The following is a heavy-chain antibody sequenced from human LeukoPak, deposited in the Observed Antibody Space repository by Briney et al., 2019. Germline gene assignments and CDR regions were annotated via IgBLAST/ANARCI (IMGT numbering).Heavy chain of an antibody. D-gene: IGHD3-22*01. CDR2: IRYDGSNK. J-gene: IGHJ4*02. CDR3: AKVFLVDSSGYYPHYFDY. Sequence: GGSLRLSCAASGFTFSSYWMHWVRQAPGKGLEWVAFIRYDGSNKYYADSVKGRFTISRDNSKNTLYLQMNSLRVEDTAVYYCAKVFLVDSSGYYPHYFDYWGQGTLVTVSS. CDR1: GFTFSSYW. V-gene: IGHV3-30*02.